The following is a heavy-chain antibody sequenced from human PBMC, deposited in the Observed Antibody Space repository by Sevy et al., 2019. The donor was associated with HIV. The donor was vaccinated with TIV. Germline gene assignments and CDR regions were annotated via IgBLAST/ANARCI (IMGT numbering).Heavy chain of an antibody. CDR2: IYYSGST. V-gene: IGHV4-39*01. Sequence: SETLSLTCTVSGGSISSSSYYWGWIRQPPGKGLEWIGTIYYSGSTYYNPSLKSRVTISVDTSKNQFSLKVSSVTAAYTAVYYCASTAYYYGSGSAPRYYYYYGMDVWGQGTTVTVSS. CDR3: ASTAYYYGSGSAPRYYYYYGMDV. D-gene: IGHD3-10*01. J-gene: IGHJ6*02. CDR1: GGSISSSSYY.